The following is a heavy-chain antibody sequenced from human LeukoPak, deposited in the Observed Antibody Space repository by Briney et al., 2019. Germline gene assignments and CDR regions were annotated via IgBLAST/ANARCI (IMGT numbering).Heavy chain of an antibody. CDR2: INSNSGGI. Sequence: ASVRVSCKTSGYTLTDYYIHWMRQAPGQGLEWMGWINSNSGGISCAQKFQGRVTLTRDTPARTVFMELNRLTSDDTAVYYCARTSIAARRADFDYWGQGTVVTVSS. D-gene: IGHD6-6*01. V-gene: IGHV1-2*02. CDR1: GYTLTDYY. J-gene: IGHJ4*02. CDR3: ARTSIAARRADFDY.